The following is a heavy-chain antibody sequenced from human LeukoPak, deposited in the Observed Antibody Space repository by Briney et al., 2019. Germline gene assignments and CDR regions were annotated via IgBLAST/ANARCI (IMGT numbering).Heavy chain of an antibody. D-gene: IGHD4-17*01. J-gene: IGHJ4*02. CDR2: FDPEDGET. V-gene: IGHV1-24*01. CDR1: GYTLTELS. CDR3: ATDLGGDYGDFDY. Sequence: ASVKVSCKVSGYTLTELSMHWVRQAPGKGLEWMGGFDPEDGETIYAQKFQGRVTMTEDTSTDTAYMELSSLRSEDTVVYHCATDLGGDYGDFDYWGQGTLVTVSS.